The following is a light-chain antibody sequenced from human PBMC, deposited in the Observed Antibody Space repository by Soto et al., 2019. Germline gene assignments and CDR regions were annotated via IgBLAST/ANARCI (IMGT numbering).Light chain of an antibody. V-gene: IGKV1-39*01. Sequence: DIQMTQSPSCLSACVGDSGTITFRGRHIITSYVNLYQQKPGEATKLLIYAAFRLQSGVASRFSGSGSGTDFTLTINRLQPEDFATYYCQQGDSTPSTFGQGTKVDIK. CDR3: QQGDSTPST. J-gene: IGKJ1*01. CDR2: AAF. CDR1: HIITSY.